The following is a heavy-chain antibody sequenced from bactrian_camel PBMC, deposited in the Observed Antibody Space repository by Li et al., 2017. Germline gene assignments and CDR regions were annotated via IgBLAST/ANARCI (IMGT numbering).Heavy chain of an antibody. Sequence: VQLVESGGGSVQAGGSLRLSCAASGYTYSRVCMGWFRQIPDKEREAVAGIESDGSTRYADSVKVRFTISFDNDKVTLFLQMNSLKPEDSAMYYCAADQPECPVTYCSDGYCRALRGSWGQGTQVTVS. D-gene: IGHD2*01. CDR1: GYTYSRVC. CDR2: IESDGST. V-gene: IGHV3S53*01. J-gene: IGHJ6*01. CDR3: AADQPECPVTYCSDGYCRALRGS.